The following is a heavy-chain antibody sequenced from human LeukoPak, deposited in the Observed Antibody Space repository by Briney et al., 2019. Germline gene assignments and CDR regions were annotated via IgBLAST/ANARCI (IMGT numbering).Heavy chain of an antibody. CDR3: ARFITIFGVGFSDY. J-gene: IGHJ4*02. CDR2: IYYSGST. CDR1: GGSISSYY. V-gene: IGHV4-59*01. D-gene: IGHD3-3*01. Sequence: SETLSLTCTVSGGSISSYYWSWIRQPPGKGLEWIGYIYYSGSTNYNPSLKSRVTISVDTSKNQFSLKLSSVTAADTAVYYCARFITIFGVGFSDYWGQGTLVTVSS.